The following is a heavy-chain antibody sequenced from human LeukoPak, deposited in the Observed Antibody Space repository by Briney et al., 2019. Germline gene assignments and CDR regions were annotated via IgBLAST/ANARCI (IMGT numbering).Heavy chain of an antibody. J-gene: IGHJ4*02. CDR3: ARDVVGGGNFDY. V-gene: IGHV4-59*01. Sequence: PSENLSLTCTVSGDSISSYYWSWIRQPPGKGLEWIGCSYYSGSTNYNPSLKSRVTISVDTSKNQFSLILSSVTAADTAVYYCARDVVGGGNFDYWGQGTLVTVSS. CDR2: SYYSGST. CDR1: GDSISSYY. D-gene: IGHD1-26*01.